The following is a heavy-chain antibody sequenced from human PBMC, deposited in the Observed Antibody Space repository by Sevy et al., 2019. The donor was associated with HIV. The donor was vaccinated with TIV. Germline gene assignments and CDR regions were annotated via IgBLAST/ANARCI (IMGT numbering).Heavy chain of an antibody. D-gene: IGHD6-13*01. V-gene: IGHV3-30-3*01. CDR2: ISYDGSNK. J-gene: IGHJ4*02. CDR1: GFTFSSYV. CDR3: ARAYSSSRTVYFDY. Sequence: GGSLRLSCAASGFTFSSYVMHWVRQAPGKGLEWVAVISYDGSNKYYAASMKGRFTISRDNSMNTLYLQMNSLRAEDTAVYYCARAYSSSRTVYFDYWGQGTLVTVSS.